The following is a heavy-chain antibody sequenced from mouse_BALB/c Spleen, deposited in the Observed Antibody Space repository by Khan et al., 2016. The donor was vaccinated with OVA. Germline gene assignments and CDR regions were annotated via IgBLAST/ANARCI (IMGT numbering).Heavy chain of an antibody. CDR3: ARWDWYFDV. Sequence: EVQLQESGAELVKPGASVKLSCTASGFNIKDTYMHWVKQRPEQGLEWIGRIDPANGNTKYDPKFQGKATITADTSSNTAYLQLSSLTSEDTAVYYCARWDWYFDVWGAGTTVTVSS. J-gene: IGHJ1*01. CDR2: IDPANGNT. CDR1: GFNIKDTY. V-gene: IGHV14-3*02.